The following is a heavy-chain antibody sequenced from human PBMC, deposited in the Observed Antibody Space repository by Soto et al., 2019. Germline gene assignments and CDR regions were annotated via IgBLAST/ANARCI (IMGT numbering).Heavy chain of an antibody. V-gene: IGHV1-18*04. CDR1: GYAFSNYG. D-gene: IGHD5-12*01. J-gene: IGHJ5*02. Sequence: QIQLVQSGAEVKKPGASVRVSCKASGYAFSNYGISWIRQAPGLGLEWMGWISPYNGNTDYAQSLQGRVTMTTDTSTNTAYMELRSLTFDDTAVYYCATSYDSGFDPWGQGTLVTVSP. CDR3: ATSYDSGFDP. CDR2: ISPYNGNT.